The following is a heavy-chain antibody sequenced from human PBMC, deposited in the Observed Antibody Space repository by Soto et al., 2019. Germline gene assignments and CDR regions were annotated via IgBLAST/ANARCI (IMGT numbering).Heavy chain of an antibody. V-gene: IGHV1-18*04. CDR1: GYTFTNYG. CDR2: ISAYNGNT. CDR3: ARGGTSGVRYFDWLNTPVGYFDL. D-gene: IGHD3-9*01. Sequence: AASVKVSCKASGYTFTNYGISWVRQAPGQGLEWMGWISAYNGNTNYAQKLQGRVTMTTDTSTSTAYMELRSLRSDDTAVYYCARGGTSGVRYFDWLNTPVGYFDLWGRGTLVTVSS. J-gene: IGHJ2*01.